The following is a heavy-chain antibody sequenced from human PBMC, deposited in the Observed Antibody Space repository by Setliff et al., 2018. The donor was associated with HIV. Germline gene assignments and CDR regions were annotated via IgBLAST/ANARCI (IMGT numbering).Heavy chain of an antibody. Sequence: SEPLSLTCSVSGYSINNGYYWGWIRQPPGKGLEWVATIYQTGNTYYSPSLKSRVTVSMDMSRNQFSVKLNSVTAANTAVYYCVREVGYFDFWGRGTLVTVSS. CDR1: GYSINNGYY. V-gene: IGHV4-38-2*02. J-gene: IGHJ2*01. D-gene: IGHD1-26*01. CDR3: VREVGYFDF. CDR2: IYQTGNT.